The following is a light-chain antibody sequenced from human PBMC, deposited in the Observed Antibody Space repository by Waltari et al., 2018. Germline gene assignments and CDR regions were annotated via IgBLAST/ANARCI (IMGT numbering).Light chain of an antibody. CDR1: NILTKS. J-gene: IGLJ3*02. Sequence: SYVLTQPPSLSVAPRQTARITCGGTNILTKSVHWYQQKPGQAPVLVFYYANDRPTGIAQRCCGAVSGPTATLSIGRVESGDEADYYCQVWDSDSDHVVFGGGTRLTVL. CDR3: QVWDSDSDHVV. V-gene: IGLV3-21*01. CDR2: YAN.